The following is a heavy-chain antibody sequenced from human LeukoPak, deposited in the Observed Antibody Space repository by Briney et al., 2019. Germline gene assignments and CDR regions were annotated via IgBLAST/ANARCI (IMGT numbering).Heavy chain of an antibody. V-gene: IGHV3-9*01. D-gene: IGHD3-9*01. CDR2: ISWNSGSI. Sequence: GGSLRLSCAASGFTFDDYAMHWVRQAPGKGLEWVSGISWNSGSIGYADSVKGRFTISRDNAKNSLYLQMNSLRAEDTALYYCAKAPYYDILTGFDYWGQGTLVTVSS. CDR3: AKAPYYDILTGFDY. J-gene: IGHJ4*02. CDR1: GFTFDDYA.